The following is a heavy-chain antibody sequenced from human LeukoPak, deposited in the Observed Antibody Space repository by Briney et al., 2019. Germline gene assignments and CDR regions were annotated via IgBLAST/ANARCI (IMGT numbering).Heavy chain of an antibody. J-gene: IGHJ4*02. CDR3: ARAPPVRGVITYYFDY. D-gene: IGHD3-10*01. CDR1: GYTFTSYD. Sequence: ASVKVSCKASGYTFTSYDINWVRQAPGQGLEWMGWMNPNSGNTGYAQKFQGRVAMTRNTSISTAYMELSSLRSEDTAVYYCARAPPVRGVITYYFDYWGQGTVVTVSS. V-gene: IGHV1-8*01. CDR2: MNPNSGNT.